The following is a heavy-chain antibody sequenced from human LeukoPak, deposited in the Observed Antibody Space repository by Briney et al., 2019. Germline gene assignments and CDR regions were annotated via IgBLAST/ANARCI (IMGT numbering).Heavy chain of an antibody. J-gene: IGHJ4*02. V-gene: IGHV3-20*04. CDR2: INWNGGST. CDR3: ARDGYSSS. CDR1: GFTLSSYE. Sequence: PGGSLRLSCTVSGFTLSSYEMSWIRQAPGKGLEWVSGINWNGGSTGYADSVKGRFTISRDNAKNSLYLQMNSLRAEDTALYYCARDGYSSSWGQGTLVTVSS. D-gene: IGHD6-13*01.